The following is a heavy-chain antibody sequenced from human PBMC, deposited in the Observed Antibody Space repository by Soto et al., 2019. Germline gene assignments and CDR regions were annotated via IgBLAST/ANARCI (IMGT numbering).Heavy chain of an antibody. V-gene: IGHV3-21*01. Sequence: GSLRLSCAASGFTFSSYSMNWVRQAPGKGLEWVSSISSRSSYIYYADSVKGRFTISRDNAKNSLYLQMNSLRAEDTAVYYCARDYRELAGRGYFDYWGQGTLVTVSS. CDR2: ISSRSSYI. CDR1: GFTFSSYS. D-gene: IGHD3-16*02. CDR3: ARDYRELAGRGYFDY. J-gene: IGHJ4*02.